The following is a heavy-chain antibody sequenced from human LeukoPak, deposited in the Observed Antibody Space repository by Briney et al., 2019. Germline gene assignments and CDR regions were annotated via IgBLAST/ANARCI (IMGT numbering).Heavy chain of an antibody. CDR2: IYTSGST. D-gene: IGHD6-19*01. Sequence: SQTLSLTCTVSGGSISSGSYYWSWIRQPAGRGLEWIGRIYTSGSTNYNPFLKSRVTISVDTSKNQFSLKLSPVTAADTAVYYCARGAVESSGWFFDYWGQGTLVTVSS. J-gene: IGHJ4*02. CDR1: GGSISSGSYY. V-gene: IGHV4-61*02. CDR3: ARGAVESSGWFFDY.